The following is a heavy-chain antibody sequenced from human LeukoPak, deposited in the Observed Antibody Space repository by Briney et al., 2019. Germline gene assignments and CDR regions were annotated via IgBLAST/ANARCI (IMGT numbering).Heavy chain of an antibody. V-gene: IGHV4-31*03. D-gene: IGHD5-18*01. CDR2: IYYSGST. Sequence: PSETLSLTCTVSGGSISSGGYSWSWIRQHPGKGLEWIGYIYYSGSTYYNPSLKSRVTISVDTSKNQFSLKLSSVTAADTAVYYCARSDTAMVDYWGQGTLVTVSS. CDR3: ARSDTAMVDY. J-gene: IGHJ4*02. CDR1: GGSISSGGYS.